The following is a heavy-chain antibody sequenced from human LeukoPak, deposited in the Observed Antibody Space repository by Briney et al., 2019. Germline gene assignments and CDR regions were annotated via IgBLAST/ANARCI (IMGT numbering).Heavy chain of an antibody. J-gene: IGHJ5*02. CDR2: IKNKTNGGTT. V-gene: IGHV3-15*01. Sequence: GGSLRLSCAASGFTLSNAYMSWVRQAPGKGLEWVGRIKNKTNGGTTDYAAPVKGRFTISRDDSKNTLYLRMNSLKTEDTAVYYCTTTIVGVTTWFDPWGQGTLVTVSS. CDR3: TTTIVGVTTWFDP. D-gene: IGHD1-26*01. CDR1: GFTLSNAY.